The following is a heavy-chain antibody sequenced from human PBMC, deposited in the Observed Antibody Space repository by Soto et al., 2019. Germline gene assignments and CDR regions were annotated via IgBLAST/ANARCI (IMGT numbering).Heavy chain of an antibody. J-gene: IGHJ4*02. CDR3: ARGGFTYYFDY. CDR2: IYYSGST. Sequence: SETLSLTCTVSGGSISSGGYYWSRIRQHPGKGLEWIGYIYYSGSTYYNPSLKSRVTISVDTSKNQFSLKLSSVTAADTAVYYCARGGFTYYFDYWGQGTLVTVSS. V-gene: IGHV4-31*03. CDR1: GGSISSGGYY. D-gene: IGHD5-12*01.